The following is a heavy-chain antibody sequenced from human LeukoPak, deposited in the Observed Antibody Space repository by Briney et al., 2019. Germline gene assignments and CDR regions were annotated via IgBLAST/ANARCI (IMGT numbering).Heavy chain of an antibody. CDR1: GGTFSSYA. CDR2: INPNSGGT. CDR3: ARDREGYCSSTSCPTFQH. Sequence: ASVKVSCKASGGTFSSYAISWVRQAPGQGLEWMGWINPNSGGTNYAQKFQGRVTMTGDTSISTAYMELSRLRSDDTAVYYCARDREGYCSSTSCPTFQHWGQGTLVTVSS. V-gene: IGHV1-2*02. J-gene: IGHJ1*01. D-gene: IGHD2-2*01.